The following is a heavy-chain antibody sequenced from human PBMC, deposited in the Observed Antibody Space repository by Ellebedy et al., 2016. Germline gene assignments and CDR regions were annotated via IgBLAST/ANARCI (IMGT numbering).Heavy chain of an antibody. CDR2: IYYSGST. CDR3: AARYYYDSSGYYFDP. V-gene: IGHV4-39*07. D-gene: IGHD3-22*01. Sequence: SETLSLXXTVSGGSISSSSYYWGWIRQPPGKGLEWIGSIYYSGSTYYNPSLKSRVTISVDTSKNQFSLKLSSVTAADTAVYYCAARYYYDSSGYYFDPWGQGTLVTVSS. J-gene: IGHJ5*02. CDR1: GGSISSSSYY.